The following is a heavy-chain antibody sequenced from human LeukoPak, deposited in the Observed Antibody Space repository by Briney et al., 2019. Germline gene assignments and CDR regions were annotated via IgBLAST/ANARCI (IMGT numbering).Heavy chain of an antibody. J-gene: IGHJ3*02. Sequence: ASVTVSCTASGYTFTSYGISWVRQAPGQGLEWMGWISAYNGNTNYAQKLQGRVTMTTDTSTSTAYMELRSLRSDDTAVYYCARGGSYYYDSSGYYFDAFDIWGQGTMVTVSS. CDR3: ARGGSYYYDSSGYYFDAFDI. V-gene: IGHV1-18*01. D-gene: IGHD3-22*01. CDR1: GYTFTSYG. CDR2: ISAYNGNT.